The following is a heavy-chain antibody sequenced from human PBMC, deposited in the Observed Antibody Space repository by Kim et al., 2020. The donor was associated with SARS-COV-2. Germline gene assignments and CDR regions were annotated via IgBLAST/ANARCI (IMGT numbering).Heavy chain of an antibody. D-gene: IGHD4-4*01. CDR1: GGSISSGGYY. V-gene: IGHV4-31*03. CDR2: IYYSGST. Sequence: SETLSLTCTVSGGSISSGGYYWSWIRQHPGKGLEWIGYIYYSGSTYYNPSLKSRVTISVDTSKNQFSLKLSSVTAADTAVYYCARVLPDYSNLGFLGWFDPWGQGTLVTVSS. J-gene: IGHJ5*02. CDR3: ARVLPDYSNLGFLGWFDP.